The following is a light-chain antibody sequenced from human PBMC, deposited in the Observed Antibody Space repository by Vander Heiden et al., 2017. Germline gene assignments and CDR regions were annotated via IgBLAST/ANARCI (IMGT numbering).Light chain of an antibody. CDR2: ENN. Sequence: NFVLTQLHSLSESSWKTVTISCTRSSGSIADNYVHWYQQRPGGSPTTVILENNHRPSGVPGRFSGSIDRSSNSASLTISGLKTEDESDYYCQSYGATNVVFGGGTKLTVL. V-gene: IGLV6-57*01. J-gene: IGLJ3*02. CDR1: SGSIADNY. CDR3: QSYGATNVV.